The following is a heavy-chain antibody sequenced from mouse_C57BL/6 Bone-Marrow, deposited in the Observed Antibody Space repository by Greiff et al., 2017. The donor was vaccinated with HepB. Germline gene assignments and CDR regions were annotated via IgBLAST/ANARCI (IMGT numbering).Heavy chain of an antibody. CDR2: INSDGGST. V-gene: IGHV5-2*01. D-gene: IGHD1-1*01. Sequence: EVKLVESGGGLVQPGESLKLSCESNEYEFPSHDMSWVRKTPEKRLELVAAINSDGGSTYYPDTMERRFIISRDNTKKTLYLQMSSLRSEDTALYYCARLGYYGSSTDYYAMDYWGQGTSVTVSS. CDR3: ARLGYYGSSTDYYAMDY. CDR1: EYEFPSHD. J-gene: IGHJ4*01.